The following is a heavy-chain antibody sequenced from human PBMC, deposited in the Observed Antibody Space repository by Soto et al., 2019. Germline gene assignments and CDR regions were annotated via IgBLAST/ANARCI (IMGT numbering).Heavy chain of an antibody. CDR1: GFTFNSFT. V-gene: IGHV3-30-3*01. D-gene: IGHD1-26*01. CDR2: ISHDGSHK. J-gene: IGHJ1*01. Sequence: GGSLRLSCAASGFTFNSFTMHWVRQAPGKGLEWVAVISHDGSHKYSADSVKGRFTISRDDSKNTLYLQMSSLRVEDTAIYYCATWEERYFQDWGQGTLVIVSS. CDR3: ATWEERYFQD.